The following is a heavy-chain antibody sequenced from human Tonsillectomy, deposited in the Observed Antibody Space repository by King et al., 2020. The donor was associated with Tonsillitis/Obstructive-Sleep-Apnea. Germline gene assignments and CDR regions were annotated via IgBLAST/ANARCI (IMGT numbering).Heavy chain of an antibody. D-gene: IGHD6-19*01. CDR2: ISVSNGDI. V-gene: IGHV3-23*04. Sequence: VQLVESGGGLVQPGGSLRLFCVASGFTFSTYAITWVLKAPGKGPDCASVISVSNGDIYSAVSVTGRFTISRDNSKNTLYLQMNSLRADDTALYYCAKDFAAVTGDPGSWGQGTLVTVSS. CDR3: AKDFAAVTGDPGS. CDR1: GFTFSTYA. J-gene: IGHJ5*02.